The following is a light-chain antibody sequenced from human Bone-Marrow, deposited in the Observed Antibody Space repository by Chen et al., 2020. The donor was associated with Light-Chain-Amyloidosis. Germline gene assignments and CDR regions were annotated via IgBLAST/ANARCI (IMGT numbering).Light chain of an antibody. CDR1: SRDVGGDNH. CDR3: SSYTITNTLV. CDR2: EVT. Sequence: QSALTQPASVSGSPGQSITISCTGTSRDVGGDNHVSWYQQHPDKAPKLMIYEVTKRPSWVPDRFSGSKADNTASLTISGLQTEDEADYFCSSYTITNTLVFGSGTRVTVL. V-gene: IGLV2-14*01. J-gene: IGLJ1*01.